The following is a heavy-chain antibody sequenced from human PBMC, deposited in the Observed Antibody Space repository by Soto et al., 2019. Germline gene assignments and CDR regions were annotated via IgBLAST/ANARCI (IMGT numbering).Heavy chain of an antibody. Sequence: SVKVSCKASGGTFSSYAISWVRQTPGQGLEWMGGIIPIFGTANYAQKFQGRVTITADESTSTAYMELSSLRSEDTAVYYCAGEHHRARIIRDYWSQGTLVIVSS. CDR2: IIPIFGTA. CDR1: GGTFSSYA. CDR3: AGEHHRARIIRDY. J-gene: IGHJ4*02. D-gene: IGHD5-12*01. V-gene: IGHV1-69*13.